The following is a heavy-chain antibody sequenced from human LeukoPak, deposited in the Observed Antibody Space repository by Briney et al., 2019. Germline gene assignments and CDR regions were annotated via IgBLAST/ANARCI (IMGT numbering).Heavy chain of an antibody. Sequence: SETLSLTCAVYGGSFSGYYWSWIRQPPGKGLEWIGEIYHSGSTNYNPSLKSRVTISVDTSKNQFSLKLSSVTAADTAVYYCARGRVVVDYWGQGTLVTVSS. D-gene: IGHD2-15*01. CDR2: IYHSGST. CDR3: ARGRVVVDY. V-gene: IGHV4-34*01. CDR1: GGSFSGYY. J-gene: IGHJ4*02.